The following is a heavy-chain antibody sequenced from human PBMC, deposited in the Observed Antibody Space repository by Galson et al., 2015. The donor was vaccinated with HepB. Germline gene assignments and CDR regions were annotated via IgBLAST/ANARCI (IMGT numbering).Heavy chain of an antibody. CDR3: ARVGGGYYDSSGYYR. Sequence: SVKVSCKASGGTFSSYAISWVRQAPGQGLEWMGRIIPILGIANYAQKFQGRVTITADKSTSTAYMELSSLRSEDTAVYYCARVGGGYYDSSGYYRWGQGTLVTVSS. J-gene: IGHJ4*02. V-gene: IGHV1-69*04. CDR2: IIPILGIA. D-gene: IGHD3-22*01. CDR1: GGTFSSYA.